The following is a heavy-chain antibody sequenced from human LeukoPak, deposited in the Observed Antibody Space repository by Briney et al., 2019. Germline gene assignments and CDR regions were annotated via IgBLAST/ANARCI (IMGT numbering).Heavy chain of an antibody. V-gene: IGHV3-23*01. CDR3: AKWPEGAMDYFDY. CDR2: TSGDGTRT. Sequence: PGGSLRLSCAASGFSFSSYAMTWARQAPVKGLEWVSATSGDGTRTYYADSVKGRFTISRDNSKNTLYLEMSSLRVDDTAIYYCAKWPEGAMDYFDYWGQGTLVTVSS. D-gene: IGHD3-16*01. J-gene: IGHJ4*02. CDR1: GFSFSSYA.